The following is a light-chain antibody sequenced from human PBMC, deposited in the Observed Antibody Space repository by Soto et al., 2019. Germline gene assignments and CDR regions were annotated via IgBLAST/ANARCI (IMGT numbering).Light chain of an antibody. Sequence: EIVLTQSPGTLSSSPGERAILSCRASQSVTSNYVAWYQQKPGQAPRLLFFGASIRATGLPDRFSGGGSGTDFTLTISRLEPEDFAVYYCQQYGSSPGTFGQGTKVDSK. CDR2: GAS. CDR3: QQYGSSPGT. V-gene: IGKV3-20*01. CDR1: QSVTSNY. J-gene: IGKJ1*01.